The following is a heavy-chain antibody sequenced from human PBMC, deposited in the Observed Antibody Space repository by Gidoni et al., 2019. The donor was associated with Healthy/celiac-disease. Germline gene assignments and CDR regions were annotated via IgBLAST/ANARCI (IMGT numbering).Heavy chain of an antibody. D-gene: IGHD6-19*01. V-gene: IGHV3-33*01. Sequence: QVQLVESGGGVVQPGRSLRPSCAASGFTFSSYGMHWVAQAPGKGLEWVAVIWYDGSNKYYADSVKGRFTISRDNSKNTLYLQMNSLRAEDTAVYYCARAYSSGWYDAFDIWGQGTMVTVFS. J-gene: IGHJ3*02. CDR2: IWYDGSNK. CDR3: ARAYSSGWYDAFDI. CDR1: GFTFSSYG.